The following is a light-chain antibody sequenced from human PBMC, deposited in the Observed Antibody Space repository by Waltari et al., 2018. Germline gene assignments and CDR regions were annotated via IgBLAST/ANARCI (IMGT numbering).Light chain of an antibody. CDR2: DSS. V-gene: IGKV3-11*01. CDR3: QHRNNWPWT. CDR1: QTIYNY. J-gene: IGKJ1*01. Sequence: EVVLTQSPATLSLSPGERATLSCRASQTIYNYLAWYQPKPGQAPRLRLYDSSNRAPGIPDRFSGSGSGTDFTLIISRLEPEDFVVYYCQHRNNWPWTFGQGSKVEIK.